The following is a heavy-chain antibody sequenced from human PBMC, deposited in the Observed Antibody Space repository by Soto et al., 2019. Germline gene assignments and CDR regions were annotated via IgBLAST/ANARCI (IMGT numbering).Heavy chain of an antibody. Sequence: QITLKESGPTLVKPTQTLRLTCIFSGFSLRTSGVGVGWIRQPPGKALEWLGFIYWNDDKRYSPSLKSRLTITKDTSKNQVVLTMTNMDPVDTATYYCAKSGSSGWYGWFDPWGQGTLVTVSS. J-gene: IGHJ5*02. V-gene: IGHV2-5*01. D-gene: IGHD6-19*01. CDR3: AKSGSSGWYGWFDP. CDR1: GFSLRTSGVG. CDR2: IYWNDDK.